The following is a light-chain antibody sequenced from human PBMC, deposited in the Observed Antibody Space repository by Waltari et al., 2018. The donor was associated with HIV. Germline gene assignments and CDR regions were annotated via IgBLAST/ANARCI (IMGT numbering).Light chain of an antibody. CDR3: SSYTNTTTLVL. CDR2: EVS. Sequence: QSALAQPASVSGSPGQSITISCTGTSSDVGRYNFVSWYQQHPGKAPKLRIYEVSNRPSGVSYRCSGSKSGNTASLTISGLQAEDDADYYCSSYTNTTTLVLFGGGTKLTVL. J-gene: IGLJ2*01. CDR1: SSDVGRYNF. V-gene: IGLV2-14*01.